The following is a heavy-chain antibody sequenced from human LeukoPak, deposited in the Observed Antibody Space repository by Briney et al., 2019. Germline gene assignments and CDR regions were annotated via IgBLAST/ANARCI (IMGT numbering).Heavy chain of an antibody. Sequence: QTGGSLRLSCAASGFTFSSYAMSWVRQARGKGREWVSAISGRGGSTYYADSVKGRFTICRDNSKNTLYLQMNSLSADDTAVYYSAKIGGRSNDYWGQGTLVTVSS. V-gene: IGHV3-23*01. CDR3: AKIGGRSNDY. J-gene: IGHJ4*02. CDR2: ISGRGGST. CDR1: GFTFSSYA.